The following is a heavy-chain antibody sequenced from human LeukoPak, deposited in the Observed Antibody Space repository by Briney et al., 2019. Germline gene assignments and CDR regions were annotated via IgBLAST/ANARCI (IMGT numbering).Heavy chain of an antibody. CDR2: IYPGDSDT. Sequence: GESLKISCKASGYSFTNYWIGWVRQTPGKGLECMGIIYPGDSDTRYSPSFEGQVTISADRSSSTAYLQWSGLRASDTAIYYCARFVVPYGDYGDYWGRGTLVTVSS. CDR1: GYSFTNYW. V-gene: IGHV5-51*01. J-gene: IGHJ4*02. D-gene: IGHD4-17*01. CDR3: ARFVVPYGDYGDY.